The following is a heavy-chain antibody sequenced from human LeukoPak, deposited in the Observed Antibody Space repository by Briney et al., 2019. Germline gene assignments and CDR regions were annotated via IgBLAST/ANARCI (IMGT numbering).Heavy chain of an antibody. CDR1: GGSISTGTYY. D-gene: IGHD1-1*01. CDR2: IYYSGST. Sequence: PSETLSPTCTVSGGSISTGTYYCGWIRQPPGKGLEWIGSIYYSGSTYYNPSLKSRVTISVDTSKNQFSLKLSSVTAADTAVYYCARTTLTDDYWGQGTLVTVSS. V-gene: IGHV4-39*01. J-gene: IGHJ4*02. CDR3: ARTTLTDDY.